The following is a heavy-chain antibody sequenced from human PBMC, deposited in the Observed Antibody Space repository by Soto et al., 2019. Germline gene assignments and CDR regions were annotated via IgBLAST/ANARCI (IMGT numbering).Heavy chain of an antibody. CDR2: ISSDGTNK. Sequence: QVQLVESGGGVVQPGRSLRLSCAASGFTFSTYAMHWVRQAPGQGLEWVALISSDGTNKDYADSVKGRVTISRDNSKNTMYLQVNSLRIEDTAVYYCARIAARPYWGQGTLVTVSS. CDR3: ARIAARPY. V-gene: IGHV3-30-3*01. CDR1: GFTFSTYA. D-gene: IGHD6-6*01. J-gene: IGHJ4*02.